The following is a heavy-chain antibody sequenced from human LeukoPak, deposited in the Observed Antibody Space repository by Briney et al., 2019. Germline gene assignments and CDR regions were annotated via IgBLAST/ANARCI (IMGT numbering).Heavy chain of an antibody. J-gene: IGHJ5*02. V-gene: IGHV3-21*04. D-gene: IGHD3-22*01. CDR3: AELPIVGNWFDP. Sequence: PGGSLRLSCAGSGFPFSSYSMNWFRQAPGKGLEWVSYITGSSSHMDYADSLKGLFTISRDNSKSTLYLQMNSLRGEDTAVYYCAELPIVGNWFDPWGQGTLVTVSS. CDR2: ITGSSSHM. CDR1: GFPFSSYS.